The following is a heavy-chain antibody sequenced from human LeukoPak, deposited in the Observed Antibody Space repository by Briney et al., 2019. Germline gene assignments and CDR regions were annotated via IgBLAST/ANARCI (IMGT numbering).Heavy chain of an antibody. CDR2: ISGNGGNK. V-gene: IGHV3-23*01. CDR3: AKQAPTTIFDVDSAHFDY. D-gene: IGHD3-3*01. Sequence: GKSLRLSCATSGFSLSTYAMAWVRQAPGTGLEWVATISGNGGNKYYANSVKGRFTISRDNSRNTVTVYLKMSSLRSDDTAIYYCAKQAPTTIFDVDSAHFDYWGQGTLVTVSS. CDR1: GFSLSTYA. J-gene: IGHJ4*02.